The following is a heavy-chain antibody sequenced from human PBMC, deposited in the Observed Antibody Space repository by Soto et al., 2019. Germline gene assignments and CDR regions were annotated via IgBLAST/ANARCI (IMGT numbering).Heavy chain of an antibody. CDR2: INPATGAA. J-gene: IGHJ3*02. D-gene: IGHD3-3*01. CDR3: ARGGGVGVAGSAAFDM. Sequence: QLHLVQSGAVVKKPGASVTVSCSASGYPVTAYYMHWVRQAPGRGLEWMGGINPATGAAKYTQTFQGRGTMTRDTSTSTVFKELSGLTSEDTAVFYWARGGGVGVAGSAAFDMWGQGTLVTVSS. CDR1: GYPVTAYY. V-gene: IGHV1-2*02.